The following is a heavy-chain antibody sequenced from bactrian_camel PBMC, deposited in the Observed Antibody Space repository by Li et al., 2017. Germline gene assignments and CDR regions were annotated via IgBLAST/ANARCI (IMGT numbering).Heavy chain of an antibody. V-gene: IGHV3S10*01. CDR3: SAAWRPEGRCTLTGPWRD. J-gene: IGHJ4*01. D-gene: IGHD1*01. CDR2: VDDDDIT. Sequence: VQLVESGGGSVQAGGSLRLSCVVSGSTIKNYYMGWIRQATGMEREGVAIVDDDDITTYADSVKGRFTISQDNAKNTVYLQMNSLKPEDTAMYYCSAAWRPEGRCTLTGPWRDLDQGTQVTVS. CDR1: GSTIKNYY.